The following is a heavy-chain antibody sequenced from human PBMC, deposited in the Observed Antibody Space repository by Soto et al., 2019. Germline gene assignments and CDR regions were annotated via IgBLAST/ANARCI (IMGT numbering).Heavy chain of an antibody. V-gene: IGHV4-59*01. J-gene: IGHJ4*02. CDR1: GDSFSDYY. CDR2: VFHSATT. CDR3: ARGHYSSGWPIDH. D-gene: IGHD6-19*01. Sequence: QVQLQESGPGLVKPSETLTLTCTVSGDSFSDYYWNWIRQVPGKGLEWIGFVFHSATTSYNPSLKTRVAISDDTSKKQFSLRLTSVTAVDTAIYYCARGHYSSGWPIDHWGQGILVTVSS.